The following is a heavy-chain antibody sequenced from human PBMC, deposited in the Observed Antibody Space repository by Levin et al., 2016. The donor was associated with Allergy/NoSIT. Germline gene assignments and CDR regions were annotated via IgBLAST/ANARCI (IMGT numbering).Heavy chain of an antibody. V-gene: IGHV3-23*01. Sequence: GESLKISCAASGFTFSSYAMSWVRQAPGKGLEWVSAISGSGGSTYYADSVKGRFTISRDNSKNTLYLQMNSLRAEDTAVYYCARARRAMIVVVPVDYWGQGTLVTVSS. CDR1: GFTFSSYA. D-gene: IGHD3-22*01. J-gene: IGHJ4*02. CDR2: ISGSGGST. CDR3: ARARRAMIVVVPVDY.